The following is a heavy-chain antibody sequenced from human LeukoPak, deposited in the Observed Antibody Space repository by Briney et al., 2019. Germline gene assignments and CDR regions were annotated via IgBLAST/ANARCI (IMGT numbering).Heavy chain of an antibody. J-gene: IGHJ4*02. Sequence: GGSLRLSCATSGFTFSSYSMNWVRQAPGKGLEWVSSISSSSENIYYADSVKGRFTISRDNPKNSLSLQMNSLSVEDTAVYYCGRQAAPDYWGQGILVTVSS. CDR1: GFTFSSYS. CDR2: ISSSSENI. V-gene: IGHV3-21*01. D-gene: IGHD2-15*01. CDR3: GRQAAPDY.